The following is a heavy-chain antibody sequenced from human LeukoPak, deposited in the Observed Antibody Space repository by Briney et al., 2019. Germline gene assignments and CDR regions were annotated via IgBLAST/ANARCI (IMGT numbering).Heavy chain of an antibody. CDR1: GGSIRSSSYY. Sequence: SETLSLTCTVSGGSIRSSSYYWGWIRQPSGKGLEWIGNIYYSGSTYYTPSLKSRVTISVDTSKNQFSVKLSSVTAADTAVYYCASSRTGTFDYWGQGTLVTVSS. V-gene: IGHV4-39*01. J-gene: IGHJ4*02. CDR3: ASSRTGTFDY. D-gene: IGHD1-7*01. CDR2: IYYSGST.